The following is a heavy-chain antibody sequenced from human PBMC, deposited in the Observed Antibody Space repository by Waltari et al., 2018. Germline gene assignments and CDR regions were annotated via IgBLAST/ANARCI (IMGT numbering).Heavy chain of an antibody. CDR1: GGPFSSYA. J-gene: IGHJ4*02. CDR2: IIPIFGTA. V-gene: IGHV1-69*05. Sequence: QVQLVQSGAEVKKPGSSVKVSCKASGGPFSSYAISWVRQAPGQGLEWMGGIIPIFGTANYAQKFQGRVTITTDESTSTAYMELSSLRSEDTAVYYCASAPLTGTDIFYFDYWGQGTLVTVSS. D-gene: IGHD1-7*01. CDR3: ASAPLTGTDIFYFDY.